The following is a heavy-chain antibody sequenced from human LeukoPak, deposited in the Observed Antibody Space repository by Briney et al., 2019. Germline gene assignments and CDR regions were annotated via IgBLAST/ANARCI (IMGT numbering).Heavy chain of an antibody. CDR2: IYHSGSP. V-gene: IGHV4-4*02. J-gene: IGHJ4*02. CDR3: ARVNINNWHSCDY. CDR1: GGSISSNNW. D-gene: IGHD1-1*01. Sequence: SETLSLTCAVSGGSISSNNWWGWVRQPPGKGLEWIGEIYHSGSPNYNPFLKSRVTISVDKPRNHFSLNLSSVTAADTAVYYCARVNINNWHSCDYWGQGTLVTVSS.